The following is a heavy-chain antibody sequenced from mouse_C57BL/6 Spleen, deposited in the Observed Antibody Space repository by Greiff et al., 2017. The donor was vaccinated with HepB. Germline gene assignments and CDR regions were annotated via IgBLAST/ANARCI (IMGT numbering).Heavy chain of an antibody. CDR3: ARSINGLHWYFDV. CDR1: GYTFTSYW. Sequence: QVQLQQPGAELVKPGASVKLSCKASGYTFTSYWMQWVKQRPGQGLEWIGEIDPSDSYTNYNQKFKGKATLTVDTSSSTAYMQLSSLTSEDSAVYYCARSINGLHWYFDVWGTGTTVTVSS. D-gene: IGHD1-2*01. V-gene: IGHV1-50*01. J-gene: IGHJ1*03. CDR2: IDPSDSYT.